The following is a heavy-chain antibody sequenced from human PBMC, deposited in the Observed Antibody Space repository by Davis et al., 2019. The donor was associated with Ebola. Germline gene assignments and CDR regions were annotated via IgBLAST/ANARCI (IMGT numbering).Heavy chain of an antibody. V-gene: IGHV3-9*01. J-gene: IGHJ4*02. CDR3: AKAAFGWDYFDY. D-gene: IGHD3-3*01. CDR1: GFTFSDHY. CDR2: ISWNSGSI. Sequence: PGGSLRLSCAASGFTFSDHYVTWIRQAPGKGLEWVSGISWNSGSIGYADSVKGRFTISRDNAKNSLYLQMNSLRAEDTALYYCAKAAFGWDYFDYWGQGTLVTVSS.